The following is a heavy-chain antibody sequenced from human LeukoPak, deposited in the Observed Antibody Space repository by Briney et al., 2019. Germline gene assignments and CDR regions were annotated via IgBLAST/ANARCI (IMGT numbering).Heavy chain of an antibody. Sequence: GSLRLSCAASGFTVSSNYMSWVRQAPGKGLEWVSVIYSGGSTYYADSVKGRFTISRDNSKNTLYLQMNSLRAEDTAVYYCARDRMPAAQESYYYYYMDVWGKGTTVTVSS. CDR2: IYSGGST. CDR3: ARDRMPAAQESYYYYYMDV. CDR1: GFTVSSNY. D-gene: IGHD2-2*01. V-gene: IGHV3-66*02. J-gene: IGHJ6*03.